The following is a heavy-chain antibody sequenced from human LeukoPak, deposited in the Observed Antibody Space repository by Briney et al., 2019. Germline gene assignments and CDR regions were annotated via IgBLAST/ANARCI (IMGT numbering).Heavy chain of an antibody. V-gene: IGHV3-74*01. CDR3: SYSGSVMTG. CDR2: INTDGSST. D-gene: IGHD1-26*01. J-gene: IGHJ4*02. Sequence: PGGSLRLSCALSGFTISGYWMHWVRQPPGKGLVWVSRINTDGSSTSYADSVKGRFTISRDNGKNILYLQMNSLRVEDTAVYYCSYSGSVMTGWGQGTLVTVSS. CDR1: GFTISGYW.